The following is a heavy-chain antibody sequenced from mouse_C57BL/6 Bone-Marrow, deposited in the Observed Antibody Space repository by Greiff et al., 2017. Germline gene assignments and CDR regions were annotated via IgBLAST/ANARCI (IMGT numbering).Heavy chain of an antibody. CDR1: GYTFTSYW. CDR3: ARTVATRAWFAY. CDR2: LDPSDSYT. V-gene: IGHV1-50*01. D-gene: IGHD6-1*01. J-gene: IGHJ3*01. Sequence: VQLQQPGAELVKPGASVKLSCKASGYTFTSYWMQWVKQRPGQGLEWIGELDPSDSYTNYNQKFKGKATLTVDTSSSTASMQLSSLTSEDSVVYYCARTVATRAWFAYWGQGTLVTVSA.